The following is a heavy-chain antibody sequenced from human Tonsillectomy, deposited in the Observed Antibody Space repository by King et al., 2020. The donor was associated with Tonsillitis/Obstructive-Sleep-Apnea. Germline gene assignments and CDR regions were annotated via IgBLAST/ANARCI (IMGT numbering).Heavy chain of an antibody. J-gene: IGHJ6*03. Sequence: VQLVESGGGLIQPGGSLRLSCAASGFTVSSNYMSWVRQAPGKGLEWVSVIYSGGSIYYADSVKGRFTISRDNSKNTLYLQMNSLRAEDTAVYYCARGVGSSSSDYYYYYYMDVWGKGTTVTVSS. CDR2: IYSGGSI. CDR3: ARGVGSSSSDYYYYYYMDV. V-gene: IGHV3-53*01. D-gene: IGHD6-6*01. CDR1: GFTVSSNY.